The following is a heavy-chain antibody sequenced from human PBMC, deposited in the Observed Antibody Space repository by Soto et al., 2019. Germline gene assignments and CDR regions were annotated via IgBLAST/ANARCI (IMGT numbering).Heavy chain of an antibody. CDR2: IYYSGST. V-gene: IGHV4-59*01. Sequence: SETLSLTCTVSGGSISSYYWSWIRQPPGKGLEWIGYIYYSGSTNYNPSLKSRVTISVDTSKNQFSLKLSSVTAADTAVYYCATSYYDFWSGYYGGTYYYYYGMDVWGQGTTVTVSS. D-gene: IGHD3-3*01. CDR1: GGSISSYY. J-gene: IGHJ6*02. CDR3: ATSYYDFWSGYYGGTYYYYYGMDV.